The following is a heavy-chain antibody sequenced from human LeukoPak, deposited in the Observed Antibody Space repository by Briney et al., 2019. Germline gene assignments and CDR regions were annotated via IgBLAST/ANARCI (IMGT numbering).Heavy chain of an antibody. CDR3: ARGPSSGWYEYYFDY. V-gene: IGHV4-30-2*01. Sequence: SETLSLTCAVSGGSISSGGYSWSWIRQPPGKGLEWIGYIYHSGSTYYNPSLKSRVTISVDTSKNQFSLKLSSVTAADTAVYYCARGPSSGWYEYYFDYWGQGTLVTVSS. D-gene: IGHD6-19*01. CDR2: IYHSGST. J-gene: IGHJ4*02. CDR1: GGSISSGGYS.